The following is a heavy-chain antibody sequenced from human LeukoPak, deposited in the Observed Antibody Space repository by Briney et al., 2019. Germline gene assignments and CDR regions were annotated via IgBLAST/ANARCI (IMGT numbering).Heavy chain of an antibody. J-gene: IGHJ5*02. CDR1: GYSISSGYY. Sequence: PSETLSLTCAVSGYSISSGYYWGWIRPPPGKGLEWIGSMYHSGSTYYNPSLKSRVTISVDTSKNQFSLKLSSVTAADTAVYYCARHRPIVVVPAASFDPWGQGTLVTVSS. CDR2: MYHSGST. D-gene: IGHD2-2*01. V-gene: IGHV4-38-2*01. CDR3: ARHRPIVVVPAASFDP.